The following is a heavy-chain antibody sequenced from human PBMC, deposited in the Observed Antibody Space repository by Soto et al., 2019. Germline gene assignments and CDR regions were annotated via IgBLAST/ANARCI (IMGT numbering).Heavy chain of an antibody. CDR2: MSYDGSNE. J-gene: IGHJ4*02. CDR1: GFTFSQYA. CDR3: AKDGSHNFDY. D-gene: IGHD1-26*01. Sequence: QEQLVESGGGVVQPGRSLRLSCAASGFTFSQYAMHWVRQAPGKGLEWVALMSYDGSNEYYADSVKGRFTISRDNSKNTLYLQMNSLRAEDTAVYYCAKDGSHNFDYWGQGTLVTVSS. V-gene: IGHV3-30*18.